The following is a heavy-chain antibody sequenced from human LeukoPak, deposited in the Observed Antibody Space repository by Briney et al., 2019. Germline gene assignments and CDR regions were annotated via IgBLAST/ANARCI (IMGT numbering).Heavy chain of an antibody. CDR1: GFTFSRDW. J-gene: IGHJ4*02. Sequence: GGSLRLSYAASGFTFSRDWMHWVRQGPGKGLVWVSRINPDGSGTSHADSVKGRFTISRDNAKNTLYLQMNSLRAEDTAVYYCARDGPWLQQTFDYWGQGTLVTVSS. V-gene: IGHV3-74*01. D-gene: IGHD5-24*01. CDR2: INPDGSGT. CDR3: ARDGPWLQQTFDY.